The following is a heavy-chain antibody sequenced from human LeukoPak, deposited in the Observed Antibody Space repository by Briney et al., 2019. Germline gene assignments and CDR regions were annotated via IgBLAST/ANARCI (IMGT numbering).Heavy chain of an antibody. J-gene: IGHJ3*02. CDR1: GYTFTGYY. CDR3: ASSLKPEGDAFDI. CDR2: INPNSGGT. Sequence: ASVRVSCKASGYTFTGYYMRWVRQAPGQGLEWMGWINPNSGGTNYAQKFQGRVTMTRDTSISTAYMELSRLRSDDTAVYYCASSLKPEGDAFDIWGQGTMVTVSS. V-gene: IGHV1-2*02.